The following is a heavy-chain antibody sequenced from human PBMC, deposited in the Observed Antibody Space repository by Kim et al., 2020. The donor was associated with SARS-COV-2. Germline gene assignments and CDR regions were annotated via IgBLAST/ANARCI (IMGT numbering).Heavy chain of an antibody. Sequence: YIYYADSVKGRFTISRDNAKNSLYLQMNSLRAEDTAVYYCARDRGLAFDYWGQGTLVTVSS. J-gene: IGHJ4*02. CDR3: ARDRGLAFDY. CDR2: YI. D-gene: IGHD2-21*01. V-gene: IGHV3-21*01.